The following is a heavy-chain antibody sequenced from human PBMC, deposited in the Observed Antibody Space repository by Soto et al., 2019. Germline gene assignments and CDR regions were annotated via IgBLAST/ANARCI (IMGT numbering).Heavy chain of an antibody. Sequence: QVQLVESGGGVVQPGRSLRLSCAASGFTFSSYGMHWVRQAPGKGLEWVAVIWYDGSNKYYADSVKGRFTISRDNSKNTLYLQMNSLRAEDTAVYYCAIGPPHDVAGPLFDYWGRGTLVTVSS. J-gene: IGHJ4*02. CDR2: IWYDGSNK. V-gene: IGHV3-33*01. CDR1: GFTFSSYG. CDR3: AIGPPHDVAGPLFDY. D-gene: IGHD6-19*01.